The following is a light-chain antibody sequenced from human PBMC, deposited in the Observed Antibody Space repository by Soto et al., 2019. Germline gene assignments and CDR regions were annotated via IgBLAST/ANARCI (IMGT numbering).Light chain of an antibody. CDR1: QGVGSN. Sequence: TQSPATLSLSPGERVTLSCRASQGVGSNLAWYQQRPGQAPRLLIYDASTRATGIPDRFSGSGSGTEFTLTISSLQSEDFAVYYCQQFNIWPHMLSFGGGTKLEMK. V-gene: IGKV3-15*01. J-gene: IGKJ4*01. CDR3: QQFNIWPHMLS. CDR2: DAS.